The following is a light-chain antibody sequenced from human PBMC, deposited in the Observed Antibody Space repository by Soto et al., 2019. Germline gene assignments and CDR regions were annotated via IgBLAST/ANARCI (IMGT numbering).Light chain of an antibody. CDR2: DVS. CDR1: SSDVGGYNY. CDR3: SSYTSSISYV. V-gene: IGLV2-14*03. J-gene: IGLJ1*01. Sequence: VLTQPASVSGSPGQSITISCTGTSSDVGGYNYVSWYQSHPGEAPKLIIYDVSNRPSGVSDRFSGSKSGNTASLTISGLQAEDEADYYCSSYTSSISYVFGTGTKLTVL.